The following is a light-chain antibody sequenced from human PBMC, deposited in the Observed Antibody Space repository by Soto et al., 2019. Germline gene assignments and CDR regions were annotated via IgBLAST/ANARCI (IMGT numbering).Light chain of an antibody. CDR2: DVS. CDR1: SSDVGGYNY. CDR3: SSYTSSISYV. V-gene: IGLV2-14*03. J-gene: IGLJ1*01. Sequence: VLTQPASVSGSPGQSITISCTGTSSDVGGYNYVSWYQSHPGEAPKLIIYDVSNRPSGVSDRFSGSKSGNTASLTISGLQAEDEADYYCSSYTSSISYVFGTGTKLTVL.